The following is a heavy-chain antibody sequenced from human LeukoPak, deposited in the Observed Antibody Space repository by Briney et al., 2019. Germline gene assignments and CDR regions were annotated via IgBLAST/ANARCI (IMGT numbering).Heavy chain of an antibody. D-gene: IGHD3-10*01. CDR3: AKGYGDYGLGAFDI. CDR2: MSGTGIST. J-gene: IGHJ3*02. CDR1: GFTFSTYV. V-gene: IGHV3-23*01. Sequence: PGGSLRLSCAASGFTFSTYVMSWVRQAPGKGLEWVSAMSGTGISTYYADSVKGRFTISRDNSKNTLYLQMKSLRAEDTAVYHCAKGYGDYGLGAFDIWGQGTMVTVSS.